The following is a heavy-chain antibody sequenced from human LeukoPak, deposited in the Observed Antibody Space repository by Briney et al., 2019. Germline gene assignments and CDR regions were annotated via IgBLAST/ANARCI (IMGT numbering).Heavy chain of an antibody. J-gene: IGHJ6*03. Sequence: GGSLRLSCAASGFTFSSYWMHWVRQAPGKGLVWISRINSDGSSTSYADSVKGRFTISRDNAKNTLYLQMNSLRAEDTAVYYCAKAASKRTDYGDYAFYYYMDVWGKGTTVTISS. D-gene: IGHD4-17*01. V-gene: IGHV3-74*01. CDR3: AKAASKRTDYGDYAFYYYMDV. CDR1: GFTFSSYW. CDR2: INSDGSST.